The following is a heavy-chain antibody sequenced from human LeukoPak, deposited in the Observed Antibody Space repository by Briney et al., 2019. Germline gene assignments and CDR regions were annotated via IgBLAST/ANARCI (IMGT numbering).Heavy chain of an antibody. CDR3: ASKYYDILTGYHY. Sequence: SVKVSCKASGGTFSSYAISWVRQAPGQGLEWMGGIIPIFGTANYAQKFQGRVTITADKSTSTAYMELSSLRSEDTAVYYCASKYYDILTGYHYWGQGTLVTVSS. V-gene: IGHV1-69*06. CDR1: GGTFSSYA. CDR2: IIPIFGTA. J-gene: IGHJ4*02. D-gene: IGHD3-9*01.